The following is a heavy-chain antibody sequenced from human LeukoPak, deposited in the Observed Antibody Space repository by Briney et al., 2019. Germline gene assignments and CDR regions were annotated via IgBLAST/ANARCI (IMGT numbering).Heavy chain of an antibody. CDR1: GGSFSGYY. J-gene: IGHJ4*02. V-gene: IGHV4-34*01. CDR2: INHSGST. Sequence: SETLSLTCAVYGGSFSGYYWSWIRQPPGKGLEWIGEINHSGSTNYNPSLKSRVTISVDTSKNQFSLKLSSVTAADTAVYYCARVPTASRYCSGGSCYSRRLYYFDYWGQGTLVTVSS. D-gene: IGHD2-15*01. CDR3: ARVPTASRYCSGGSCYSRRLYYFDY.